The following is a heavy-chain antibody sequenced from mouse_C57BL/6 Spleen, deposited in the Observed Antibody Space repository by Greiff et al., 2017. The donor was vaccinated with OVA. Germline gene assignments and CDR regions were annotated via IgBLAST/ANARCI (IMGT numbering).Heavy chain of an antibody. D-gene: IGHD4-1*01. CDR1: GFTFSSYA. Sequence: VQLQQSGGGLVKPGGSLKLSCAASGFTFSSYAMSWVRQTPEKRLEWVATISDGGSYTYYPDNVKGRFTISRDNAKNNLYLQMSHLKSEDTAMYYCARCHWDVYYAMDYWGQGTSVTVSS. V-gene: IGHV5-4*01. CDR3: ARCHWDVYYAMDY. CDR2: ISDGGSYT. J-gene: IGHJ4*01.